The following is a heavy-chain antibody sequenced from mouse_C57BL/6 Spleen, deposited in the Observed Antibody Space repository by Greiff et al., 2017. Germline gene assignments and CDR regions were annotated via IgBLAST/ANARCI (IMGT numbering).Heavy chain of an antibody. D-gene: IGHD4-1*01. V-gene: IGHV1-64*01. J-gene: IGHJ3*01. CDR3: AKLGRGLFAY. CDR2: IHPNSGST. CDR1: GYTFTSYW. Sequence: QVHVKQPGAELVKPGASVKLSCKASGYTFTSYWMHWVKQRPGQGLEWIGMIHPNSGSTNYNEKFKSKATLTVDKSSSSAYMQLSSLTSEDSAVYYCAKLGRGLFAYWGQGTLVTVSA.